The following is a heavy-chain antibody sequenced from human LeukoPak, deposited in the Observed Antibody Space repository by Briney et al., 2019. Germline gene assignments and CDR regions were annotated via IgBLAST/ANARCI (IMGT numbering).Heavy chain of an antibody. J-gene: IGHJ4*02. CDR1: GCTFIGYA. CDR2: ISGSGGST. Sequence: GGSLRLSCAASGCTFIGYAMSWVRQAPGKGLEWVSAISGSGGSTYYADSVKGRFTISRDNSKNTLYLQMNSLRAEDTALYYSANGDYGGNFPYFDYWGQGTLVTVSS. D-gene: IGHD4-23*01. V-gene: IGHV3-23*01. CDR3: ANGDYGGNFPYFDY.